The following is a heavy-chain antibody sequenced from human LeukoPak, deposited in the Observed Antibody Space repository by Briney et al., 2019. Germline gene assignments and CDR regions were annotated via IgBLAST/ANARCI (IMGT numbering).Heavy chain of an antibody. J-gene: IGHJ5*02. V-gene: IGHV4-30-2*01. CDR3: ARGGVGDCSSTSCYSLDP. D-gene: IGHD2-2*01. CDR2: IYHSGST. CDR1: GGSISSGGYS. Sequence: SETLSLTCAVSGGSISSGGYSWSWIRQPPGKGLEWIGYIYHSGSTYYNPSLKSRVTISVDRSKNQFSLKLSSVTAADTAVYYCARGGVGDCSSTSCYSLDPWGQGTLVTVSS.